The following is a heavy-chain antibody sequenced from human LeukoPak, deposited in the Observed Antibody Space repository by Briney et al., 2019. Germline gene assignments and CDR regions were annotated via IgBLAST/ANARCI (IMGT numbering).Heavy chain of an antibody. Sequence: GGSLRLSCAASGFTFSSYAMNWVRQAPGKGLEWVSAISGSGGSTYYADSVKGRFTISRDNSKNTLYLQMNSLRAEDTAVYYCAKIIVVVPAAAYRDDYWGQGTLVTVSS. CDR2: ISGSGGST. CDR1: GFTFSSYA. J-gene: IGHJ4*02. CDR3: AKIIVVVPAAAYRDDY. D-gene: IGHD2-2*01. V-gene: IGHV3-23*01.